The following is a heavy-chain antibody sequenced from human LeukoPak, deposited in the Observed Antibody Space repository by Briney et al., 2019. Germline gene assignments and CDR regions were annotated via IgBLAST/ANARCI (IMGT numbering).Heavy chain of an antibody. CDR1: GYSFTSYW. J-gene: IGHJ1*01. CDR2: IYPGDSDT. CDR3: ASRGYSYGYGLQH. D-gene: IGHD5-18*01. V-gene: IGHV5-51*01. Sequence: GESLKISCKGSGYSFTSYWIGWVRQMPGKGLEWMGIIYPGDSDTRYSPSFRGQVTISADKSISTAYLQWSSLKASDTAMYYCASRGYSYGYGLQHWGQGTLVTVSS.